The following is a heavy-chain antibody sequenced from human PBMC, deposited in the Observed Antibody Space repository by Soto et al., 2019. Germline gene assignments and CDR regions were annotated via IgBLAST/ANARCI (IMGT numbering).Heavy chain of an antibody. CDR3: ARHVFSNYYYYVMDV. Sequence: PGQSNKIRYKGSGCNFTNHWIRWMLQIHGKGLEWMGIIYPGDSDTRYSPSFQGQVTISADKSISTAYLQWSSLKASDTAMYYCARHVFSNYYYYVMDVLGQGNTVTGS. J-gene: IGHJ6*02. V-gene: IGHV5-51*01. CDR1: GCNFTNHW. CDR2: IYPGDSDT.